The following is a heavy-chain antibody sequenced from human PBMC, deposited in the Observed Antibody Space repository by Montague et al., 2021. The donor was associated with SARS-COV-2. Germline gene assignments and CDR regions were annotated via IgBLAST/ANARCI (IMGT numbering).Heavy chain of an antibody. J-gene: IGHJ2*01. CDR1: GFTFSTYG. Sequence: SLRLSCVACGFTFSTYGMHLLRQAPGKGLEWVAVISFDVRNLRYXDSXKGLFTISRDISKKSLFLQMNSLREEASAVYYCAKDVVVNGYSHWYFDLWGRGTLVTVSS. D-gene: IGHD2-15*01. CDR2: ISFDVRNL. CDR3: AKDVVVNGYSHWYFDL. V-gene: IGHV3-30*18.